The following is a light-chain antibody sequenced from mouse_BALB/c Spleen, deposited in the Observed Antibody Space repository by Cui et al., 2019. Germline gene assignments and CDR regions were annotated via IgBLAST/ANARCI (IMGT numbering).Light chain of an antibody. V-gene: IGKV12-46*01. Sequence: DIQMTQSPASLSVSVGETVTITCRASENIYSNLAWYQQKQGKSPQLLVYAATNLADGVPSRFSGSGSGTQYSPKINSLQSEDFGSYYCQHFWGTPFTFGSGTKLEIK. CDR1: ENIYSN. J-gene: IGKJ4*01. CDR2: AAT. CDR3: QHFWGTPFT.